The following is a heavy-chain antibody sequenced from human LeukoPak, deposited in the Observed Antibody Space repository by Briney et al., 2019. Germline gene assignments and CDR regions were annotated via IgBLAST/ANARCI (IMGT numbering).Heavy chain of an antibody. J-gene: IGHJ3*02. CDR1: GFTVSSNY. Sequence: GGSLRLSCAASGFTVSSNYMSWVRQAPGKGLEWVSTISGGGGNTYYADSVKGRFTISRDNSKNTLYLQMNSLRAEDTAVYYCAKVFYCSTTSCYTLDAFDIWGQGTMVTVSS. CDR2: ISGGGGNT. CDR3: AKVFYCSTTSCYTLDAFDI. D-gene: IGHD2-2*02. V-gene: IGHV3-23*01.